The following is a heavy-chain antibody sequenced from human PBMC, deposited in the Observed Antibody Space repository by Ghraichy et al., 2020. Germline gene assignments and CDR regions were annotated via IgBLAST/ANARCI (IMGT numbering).Heavy chain of an antibody. CDR2: IDSSRSYI. CDR1: GFTFSSCN. V-gene: IGHV3-21*01. Sequence: GGSLRLSCTASGFTFSSCNMNWVRQAPGKGLEWVSSIDSSRSYIYYADSLKGRFTISRDNAKNSLYLQMDSLRAEDTAVYYCARGPHPFYHYYGMDVWGQGTTVTVSS. CDR3: ARGPHPFYHYYGMDV. J-gene: IGHJ6*02.